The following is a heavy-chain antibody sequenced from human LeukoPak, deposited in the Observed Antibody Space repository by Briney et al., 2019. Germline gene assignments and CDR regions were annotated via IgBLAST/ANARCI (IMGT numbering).Heavy chain of an antibody. Sequence: GGSLRLSCAASGFTFCNYWMSGVRQAPGKGLEWLANINQDGSEMYYVDSVKGRFTISRDNGKNSLYLQINSLRADDTAVYYCARKRGSMIVVRTTNWYFDLWGRGTLVTVSS. CDR3: ARKRGSMIVVRTTNWYFDL. J-gene: IGHJ2*01. D-gene: IGHD3-22*01. CDR1: GFTFCNYW. V-gene: IGHV3-7*01. CDR2: INQDGSEM.